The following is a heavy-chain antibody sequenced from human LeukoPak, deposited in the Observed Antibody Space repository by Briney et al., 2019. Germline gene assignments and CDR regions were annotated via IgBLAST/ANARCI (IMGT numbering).Heavy chain of an antibody. J-gene: IGHJ1*01. CDR2: ISGDGSGK. CDR3: ARGLRYYDSSGYPEYFQH. CDR1: GFTSSGYW. D-gene: IGHD3-22*01. V-gene: IGHV3-74*01. Sequence: GGSLRLSCAASGFTSSGYWMHWVRQHPARGLMWVSYISGDGSGKSYEDSVKGRFTISRDNAKNSLYLQMNSLRAEDTAVYYCARGLRYYDSSGYPEYFQHWGQGTLVTVSS.